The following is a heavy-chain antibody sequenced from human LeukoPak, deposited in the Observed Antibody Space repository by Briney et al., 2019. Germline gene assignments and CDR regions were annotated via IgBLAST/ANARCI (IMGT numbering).Heavy chain of an antibody. J-gene: IGHJ4*02. D-gene: IGHD4-17*01. CDR3: ARDSVYGDYYFDY. V-gene: IGHV3-74*01. CDR1: GFTFSSYA. Sequence: PGGSLRLSCAASGFTFSSYAMHWVRQAPGKGLVWVSRINSDGSSTSYADSVKGRFTISRDNAKNTLYLQMNSLRAEDTAVYYCARDSVYGDYYFDYWGQGTLVTVSS. CDR2: INSDGSST.